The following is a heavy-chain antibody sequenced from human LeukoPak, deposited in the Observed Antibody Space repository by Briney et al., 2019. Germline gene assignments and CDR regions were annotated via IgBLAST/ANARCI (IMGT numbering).Heavy chain of an antibody. CDR3: ARAEAAAGTLG. V-gene: IGHV4-30-4*08. Sequence: SETLSLTCTVSGGSISSGDYYWSWSRQPPGKGLEWIGYIYYSGSTYYNPSLKSRVTISVDTSKNQFSLKLSSVTAADTAVYYCARAEAAAGTLGWGQGTLVTVSS. CDR2: IYYSGST. J-gene: IGHJ4*02. CDR1: GGSISSGDYY. D-gene: IGHD6-13*01.